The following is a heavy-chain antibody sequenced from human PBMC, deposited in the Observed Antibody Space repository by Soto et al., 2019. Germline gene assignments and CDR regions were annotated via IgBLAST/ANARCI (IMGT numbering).Heavy chain of an antibody. CDR2: IYNDGTYS. Sequence: GSPRLSCATPGILFQMYLIHWVRQNPGKGLVWISRIYNDGTYSDYADSVRGRFTISRDNVNDTLYLQMNNLRAEDSGLYYCTRGPRPISTGTGAYWGQGTQVTVSS. V-gene: IGHV3-74*01. CDR3: TRGPRPISTGTGAY. D-gene: IGHD3-10*01. CDR1: GILFQMYL. J-gene: IGHJ4*02.